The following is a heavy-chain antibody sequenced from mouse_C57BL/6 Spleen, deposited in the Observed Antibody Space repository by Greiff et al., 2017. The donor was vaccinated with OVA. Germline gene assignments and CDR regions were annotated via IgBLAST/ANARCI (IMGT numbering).Heavy chain of an antibody. Sequence: VQLQQPGAELVRPGSSVKLSCKASGYTFTSYWMHWVKQRPIQGLEWIGNIDPSDSETHYNQKFKDKATLTVDKSSSIAYMQLSSLTSEDSAVYYCARSGPSSWEFDYWGQGTTLTVSS. V-gene: IGHV1-52*01. J-gene: IGHJ2*01. CDR1: GYTFTSYW. CDR3: ARSGPSSWEFDY. D-gene: IGHD3-2*02. CDR2: IDPSDSET.